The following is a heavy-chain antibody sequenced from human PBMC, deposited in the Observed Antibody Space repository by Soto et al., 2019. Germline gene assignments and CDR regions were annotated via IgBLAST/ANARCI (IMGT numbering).Heavy chain of an antibody. CDR1: GFTFSNYW. D-gene: IGHD1-26*01. V-gene: IGHV3-74*01. CDR2: LDRDGSST. CDR3: ARDEMNIGIDY. J-gene: IGHJ4*02. Sequence: PGGSLRLSCAASGFTFSNYWMHWVRRAPGKGLVWVAHLDRDGSSTSYADSVKGRFTISRDNAKNTLYLQMNSLRVEDTAIYYCARDEMNIGIDYWGRGTLVTVSS.